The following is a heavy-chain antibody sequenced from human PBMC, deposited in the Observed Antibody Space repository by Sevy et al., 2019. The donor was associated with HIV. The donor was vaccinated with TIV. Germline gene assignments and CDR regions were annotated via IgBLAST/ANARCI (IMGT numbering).Heavy chain of an antibody. CDR2: IKRDGSEK. V-gene: IGHV3-7*03. J-gene: IGHJ6*02. CDR1: GFTFSNYW. CDR3: ARDCSSTTCLWGLDV. D-gene: IGHD2-2*01. Sequence: GGSLRLSCAASGFTFSNYWMSWVRQAPGKGLEWVAHIKRDGSEKYYVDCVKGRFSISRDNPKNSLYLQMNSLRAEDTAVYYCARDCSSTTCLWGLDVWGQGTTVTVSS.